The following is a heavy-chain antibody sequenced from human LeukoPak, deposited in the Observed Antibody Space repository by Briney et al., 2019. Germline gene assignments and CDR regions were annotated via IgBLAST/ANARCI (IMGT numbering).Heavy chain of an antibody. D-gene: IGHD3-22*01. Sequence: SVKVSCKASGGTFSSYAISWVRQAPGQGLEWMGGIIPIFGTANYAQKFQGRVTITADESTSTAYMELSSLRSEDTAVYYCAREDVDPYYYDSSGYYSYWGQGTLVTVSS. CDR3: AREDVDPYYYDSSGYYSY. J-gene: IGHJ4*02. CDR2: IIPIFGTA. V-gene: IGHV1-69*13. CDR1: GGTFSSYA.